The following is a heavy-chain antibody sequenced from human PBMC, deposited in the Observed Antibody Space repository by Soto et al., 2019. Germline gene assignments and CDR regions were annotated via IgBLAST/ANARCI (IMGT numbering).Heavy chain of an antibody. CDR3: ARVLSEYDAFDI. CDR1: GGSISSGDYY. D-gene: IGHD6-6*01. Sequence: SETLSLTCTVSGGSISSGDYYWSWIRQPPGKGLEWIGYIYYSGSTYCNPSLKSRVTISVDTSKNQSSLKLSSVTAADTAVYYCARVLSEYDAFDIWGQGTMVTVSS. CDR2: IYYSGST. J-gene: IGHJ3*02. V-gene: IGHV4-30-4*01.